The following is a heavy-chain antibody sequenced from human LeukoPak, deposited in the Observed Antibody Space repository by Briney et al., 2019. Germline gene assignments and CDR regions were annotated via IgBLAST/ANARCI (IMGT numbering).Heavy chain of an antibody. CDR3: AKDLSPYYYDSSGHYIPHDAFDI. CDR2: IWFDGNNK. CDR1: GFTFSSYG. J-gene: IGHJ3*02. Sequence: PGGSLRLSCAASGFTFSSYGMHWVRQAPGKGMEWVAVIWFDGNNKYYTYSVQRLFTISRDNSKNTLYLQMNSLRAEDTAIYYCAKDLSPYYYDSSGHYIPHDAFDIWGRGTMVTVSS. D-gene: IGHD3-22*01. V-gene: IGHV3-33*06.